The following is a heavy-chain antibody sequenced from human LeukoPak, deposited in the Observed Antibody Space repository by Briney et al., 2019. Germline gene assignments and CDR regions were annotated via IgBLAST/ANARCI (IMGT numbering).Heavy chain of an antibody. CDR1: GYTFTSYG. CDR2: ISAYNGNT. D-gene: IGHD3-9*01. Sequence: GASVKLSCTASGYTFTSYGISWVRQAPGQGLEWMGWISAYNGNTNYAEKFQGRVTITADKSTSTAYMELSSLRSEDTAVYYCARGDILTGYYQSWGQGTLVTVSS. CDR3: ARGDILTGYYQS. V-gene: IGHV1-18*01. J-gene: IGHJ5*02.